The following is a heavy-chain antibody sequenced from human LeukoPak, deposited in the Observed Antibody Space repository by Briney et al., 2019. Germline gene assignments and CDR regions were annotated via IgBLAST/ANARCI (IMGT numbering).Heavy chain of an antibody. D-gene: IGHD3-22*01. CDR3: ARVYYDSSGYYLFFDY. J-gene: IGHJ4*02. CDR1: GFTFSSYW. CDR2: IKQDGSEK. V-gene: IGHV3-7*01. Sequence: PGXXLRLSCAASGFTFSSYWMSWVRQAPGKGLEWVANIKQDGSEKYYVDSVKGRFTISRDNAKNSLYLQMNSLRAEDTAVYYCARVYYDSSGYYLFFDYWGQGTLVTVSS.